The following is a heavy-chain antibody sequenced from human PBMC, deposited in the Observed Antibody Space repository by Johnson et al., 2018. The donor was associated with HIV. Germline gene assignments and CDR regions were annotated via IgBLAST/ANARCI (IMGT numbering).Heavy chain of an antibody. CDR3: ARDLYRSAFDI. CDR1: GFTFSSYW. D-gene: IGHD1-26*01. Sequence: MQLVESGGGLVQPGGSLRLSCAASGFTFSSYWLSWVRQAPGKGLEWVAVIFTVGDVYYSDSVKGRFTISRDNSKNIVYLQMNSLRAEDTAVYYCARDLYRSAFDIWGQGTMVTVSS. V-gene: IGHV3-66*01. CDR2: IFTVGDV. J-gene: IGHJ3*02.